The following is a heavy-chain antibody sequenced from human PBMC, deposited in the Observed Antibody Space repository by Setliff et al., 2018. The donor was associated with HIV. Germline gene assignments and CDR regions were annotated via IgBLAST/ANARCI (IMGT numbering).Heavy chain of an antibody. D-gene: IGHD3-22*01. Sequence: SETLSLTCAVYGGSLRNYYWGWIRQPPGKALEWIGTIFYTGSAFYNPSLRSRVTISVDTSKNQFSLKLNSVTAADTAVYYCARGDYYDSTGYEGLDSWGRGTLVTVSS. CDR1: GGSLRNYY. V-gene: IGHV4-34*01. J-gene: IGHJ4*02. CDR3: ARGDYYDSTGYEGLDS. CDR2: IFYTGSA.